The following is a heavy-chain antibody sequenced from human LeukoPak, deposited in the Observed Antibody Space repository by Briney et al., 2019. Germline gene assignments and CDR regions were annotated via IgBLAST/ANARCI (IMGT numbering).Heavy chain of an antibody. CDR2: INPNSGGT. CDR3: ARAPIKRSNWFDP. V-gene: IGHV1-2*06. J-gene: IGHJ5*02. Sequence: ASVKVSCKASGYTFTGYYMHWVRQAPGQGLEWMGRINPNSGGTNYAQKFQGRVTMTRDTSISTAYMELSRLRSDDTAVYYCARAPIKRSNWFDPWGQGTLVTVSS. CDR1: GYTFTGYY.